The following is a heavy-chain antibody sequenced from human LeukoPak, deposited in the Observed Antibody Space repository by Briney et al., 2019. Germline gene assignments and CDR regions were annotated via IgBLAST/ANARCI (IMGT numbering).Heavy chain of an antibody. V-gene: IGHV3-30*18. CDR2: ISYDGSNK. CDR1: GFTFSSYG. CDR3: AKTYYYGSGSYIHWVLYYYYGMDV. Sequence: QAGGSLRLSCAASGFTFSSYGMHWVRQAPGKGLEWVAVISYDGSNKYYADSVKGRFTISRDNSKNTLYLQMNSLRAEDTAVYCCAKTYYYGSGSYIHWVLYYYYGMDVWGQGTTVTVSS. D-gene: IGHD3-10*01. J-gene: IGHJ6*02.